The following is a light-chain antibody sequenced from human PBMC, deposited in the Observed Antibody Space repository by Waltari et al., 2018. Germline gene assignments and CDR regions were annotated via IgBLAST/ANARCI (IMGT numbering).Light chain of an antibody. CDR2: GNT. Sequence: QSVLTQPPSVSGAPGQRVTISCSGRSSNIGTGYDVHWYQQLPGTVPKLLIYGNTNRPSGVPDRFSGSKSGTSASLAITGLQTEDEADYYCQAYDSSLSASVFGGGTKLTVL. CDR1: SSNIGTGYD. V-gene: IGLV1-40*01. CDR3: QAYDSSLSASV. J-gene: IGLJ3*02.